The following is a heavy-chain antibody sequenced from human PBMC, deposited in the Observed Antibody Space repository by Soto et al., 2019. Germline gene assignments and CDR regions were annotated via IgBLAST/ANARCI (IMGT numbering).Heavy chain of an antibody. Sequence: GGSLRFSCAASGFTFSSHAMGWLRQAPGTGLEWVAFVNGSGGNTRYADSVKGRFTISRDNAKNSLYLQMNSLRAEDTAVYYCARDQSRGQVFYYYMDVWGKGTTVTVSS. D-gene: IGHD3-10*01. V-gene: IGHV3-48*01. CDR2: VNGSGGNT. CDR1: GFTFSSHA. J-gene: IGHJ6*03. CDR3: ARDQSRGQVFYYYMDV.